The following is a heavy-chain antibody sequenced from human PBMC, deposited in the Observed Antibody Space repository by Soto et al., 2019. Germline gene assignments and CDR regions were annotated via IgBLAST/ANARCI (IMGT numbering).Heavy chain of an antibody. CDR1: GVSISNSSYY. J-gene: IGHJ4*02. V-gene: IGHV4-39*01. CDR2: IYYSGIT. Sequence: QLQLHESGPGLVKPSETLSLTCTVSGVSISNSSYYWGWIRRPPGKGLEWIGTIYYSGITYYNPSLKSRVTISVDTSKNQFSLKLTSVTAADTAVYYCARHGSNWGQGTLVTVSS. CDR3: ARHGSN.